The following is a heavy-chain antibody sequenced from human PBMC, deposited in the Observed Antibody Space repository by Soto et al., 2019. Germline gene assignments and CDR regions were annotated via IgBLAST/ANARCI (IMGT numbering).Heavy chain of an antibody. J-gene: IGHJ4*02. CDR2: ISWDGGST. D-gene: IGHD3-10*01. Sequence: EVQLVESGGVVVQPGGSLRLSCAASGFTFDDYTMHWVRQAPGKGLEWVSLISWDGGSTYYADSVKGRFTISRDNSKNSLYLQMNSLRTEDTALYYCVKDKDGSGSYFGNWGQGTLVTVSS. CDR3: VKDKDGSGSYFGN. V-gene: IGHV3-43*01. CDR1: GFTFDDYT.